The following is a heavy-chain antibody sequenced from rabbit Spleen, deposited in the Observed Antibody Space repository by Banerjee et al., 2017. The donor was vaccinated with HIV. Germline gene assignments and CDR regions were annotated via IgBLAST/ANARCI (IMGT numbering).Heavy chain of an antibody. Sequence: QEQLVESGGGLVQPGGSLTLSCKASGFSCYYKCVMCWVRQAPGKGLQWIGCMNTNSGNTVYATWAKGRFPISKTSSTTETLQMTSLTAADTATYFCARDLVVVIGWNFSLWGQGTLVT. V-gene: IGHV1S45*01. CDR1: GFSCYYKCV. CDR2: MNTNSGNT. D-gene: IGHD8-1*01. J-gene: IGHJ4*01. CDR3: ARDLVVVIGWNFSL.